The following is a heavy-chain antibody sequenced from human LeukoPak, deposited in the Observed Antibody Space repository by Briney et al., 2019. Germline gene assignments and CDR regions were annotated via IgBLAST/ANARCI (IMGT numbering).Heavy chain of an antibody. V-gene: IGHV4-34*01. D-gene: IGHD3-3*01. Sequence: SETLSLTCAVYGGSFSGYYWSWIRQPPGKGLEWIGEINHSGSTNYNPSLKSRVTISVDTSKNQFSLKLSSVTAADTAVYYCAREVGDFWSGYTPHGMDVWGQGTTVTVSS. CDR2: INHSGST. CDR1: GGSFSGYY. CDR3: AREVGDFWSGYTPHGMDV. J-gene: IGHJ6*02.